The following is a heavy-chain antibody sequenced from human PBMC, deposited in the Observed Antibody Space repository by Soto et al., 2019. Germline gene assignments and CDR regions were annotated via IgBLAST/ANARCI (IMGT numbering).Heavy chain of an antibody. Sequence: QVQLQESGPGLVKPSETLSLTCTVSGGSISSYYWSWIRQPPGKGLECIGYIYYSGSTNYNPSLKSRVTISVDTSKNQFSLKLTSVTAADTAVYYCARDSYGDSLEYWGQGTLVTVSS. CDR1: GGSISSYY. D-gene: IGHD4-17*01. CDR3: ARDSYGDSLEY. J-gene: IGHJ4*02. CDR2: IYYSGST. V-gene: IGHV4-59*01.